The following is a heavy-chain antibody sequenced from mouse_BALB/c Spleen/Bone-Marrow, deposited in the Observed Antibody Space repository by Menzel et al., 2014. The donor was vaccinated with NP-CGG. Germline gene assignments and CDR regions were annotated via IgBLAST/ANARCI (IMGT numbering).Heavy chain of an antibody. Sequence: VMLVESGPGLVAPSQSLSITCTVSGFSLTDYGVSWIRRPPGKGLEWLGVIWGGGSTYYNSTLKSRLSISKDNSKSQVFLKMSSLQTDDTAIYYCAKHYVRYYAMDYWGQGTSVTVSS. J-gene: IGHJ4*01. CDR2: IWGGGST. D-gene: IGHD2-12*01. V-gene: IGHV2-6-5*01. CDR3: AKHYVRYYAMDY. CDR1: GFSLTDYG.